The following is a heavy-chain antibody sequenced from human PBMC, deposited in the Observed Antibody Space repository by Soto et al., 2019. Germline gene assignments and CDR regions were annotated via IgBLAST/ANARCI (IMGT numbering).Heavy chain of an antibody. V-gene: IGHV4-59*01. CDR1: GDSITNFH. CDR2: VYFSGST. CDR3: AAYDSEGYFDY. D-gene: IGHD3-22*01. J-gene: IGHJ4*02. Sequence: SESLSLTCTVSGDSITNFHWSWIRQPPGKGLEWIGYVYFSGSTKYNPSFKSRVTMSIDTSKNEFSLRLISVTAADSAAYFCAAYDSEGYFDYWGQGALVTVSS.